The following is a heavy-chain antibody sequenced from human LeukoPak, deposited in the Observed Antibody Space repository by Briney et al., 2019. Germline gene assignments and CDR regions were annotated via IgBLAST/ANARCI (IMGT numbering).Heavy chain of an antibody. D-gene: IGHD3-3*01. J-gene: IGHJ6*02. CDR1: GGSISSGSYY. CDR3: ASSVDTLLDYDFWSGYYTGRGYYYGMDV. CDR2: IYTSGST. V-gene: IGHV4-61*02. Sequence: SQTLSLTCTVSGGSISSGSYYWRWIRQPAGKGLEWIGRIYTSGSTNYNPSLKSRVTISVDTSKNQFSLKLSSVTAADTAVYYCASSVDTLLDYDFWSGYYTGRGYYYGMDVWGQGTTVTVSS.